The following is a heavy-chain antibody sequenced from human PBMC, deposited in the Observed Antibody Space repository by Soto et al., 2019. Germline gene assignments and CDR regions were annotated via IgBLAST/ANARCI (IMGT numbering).Heavy chain of an antibody. D-gene: IGHD6-19*01. J-gene: IGHJ6*02. V-gene: IGHV4-34*02. Sequence: QVQLQQWGAGLLKSSETLSLTCAVYGGSFSGYYWSWIRQPPGQGLEWIGEIDHGGSPYFSPSLKSRVTLSIDTSKNQFSLHLRSVTAADTAVYYCARRRSDSSGWGVRYYYAMDVWGQGTTVTVSS. CDR2: IDHGGSP. CDR1: GGSFSGYY. CDR3: ARRRSDSSGWGVRYYYAMDV.